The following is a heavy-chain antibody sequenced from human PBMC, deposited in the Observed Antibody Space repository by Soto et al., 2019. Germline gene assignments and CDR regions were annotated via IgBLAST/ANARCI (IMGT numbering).Heavy chain of an antibody. Sequence: EAQLVESGGGLVQPGGSLRLSCAASGFTFSYYWMHWVRQAPGKGLVWVSRISSDGSDTSYADSVKGRFTISRDNAKNTLYLQMNSLRAEDTAVYYCAREGDYYDSSGYKAVDKFDYWGQGTLVTVSS. V-gene: IGHV3-74*01. CDR1: GFTFSYYW. D-gene: IGHD3-22*01. CDR3: AREGDYYDSSGYKAVDKFDY. CDR2: ISSDGSDT. J-gene: IGHJ4*02.